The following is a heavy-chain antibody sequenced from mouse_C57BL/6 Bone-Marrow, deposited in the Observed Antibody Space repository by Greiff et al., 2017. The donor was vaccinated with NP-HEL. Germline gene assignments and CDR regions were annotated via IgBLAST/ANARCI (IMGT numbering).Heavy chain of an antibody. CDR2: IYPRSGNT. CDR1: GYTFTSYG. D-gene: IGHD1-1*01. Sequence: QVQLQQSGAELARPGASVKLSCKASGYTFTSYGISWVKQRTGQGLEWIGEIYPRSGNTYYNEKFKGKATLTADKSSSTAYMALRSLTSEDSAVYFCASIFITTVVAPFDYWGQGTTLTVSS. CDR3: ASIFITTVVAPFDY. V-gene: IGHV1-81*01. J-gene: IGHJ2*01.